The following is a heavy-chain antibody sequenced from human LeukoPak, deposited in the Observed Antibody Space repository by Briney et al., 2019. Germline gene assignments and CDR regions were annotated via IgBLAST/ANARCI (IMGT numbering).Heavy chain of an antibody. Sequence: ASVRVSCKASGYTFNNYGISWVRHAPGQRLEWMGWVSPYNGDTNYAQKFQGRVTMSTDTSTSTAYMELRSLRFDDTAIYYCAKDWNILTGRNCFDPWGQGTLVTVSS. CDR2: VSPYNGDT. D-gene: IGHD3-9*01. V-gene: IGHV1-18*01. J-gene: IGHJ5*02. CDR1: GYTFNNYG. CDR3: AKDWNILTGRNCFDP.